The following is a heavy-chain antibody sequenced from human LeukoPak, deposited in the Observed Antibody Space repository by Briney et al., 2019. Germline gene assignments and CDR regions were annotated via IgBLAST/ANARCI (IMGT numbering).Heavy chain of an antibody. D-gene: IGHD2-2*01. CDR2: ISAYNGNT. V-gene: IGHV1-18*01. CDR3: ARDGPPNCSSTSCYDSGYYYYYMDV. J-gene: IGHJ6*03. Sequence: ASVKVSCKASGYTFTNYGISWVRQAPGQGLEWMGWISAYNGNTNYAQKLQGRVTMTTDTSTSTAYMELRSLRSDDTAVYYCARDGPPNCSSTSCYDSGYYYYYMDVWGKGTTVTVSS. CDR1: GYTFTNYG.